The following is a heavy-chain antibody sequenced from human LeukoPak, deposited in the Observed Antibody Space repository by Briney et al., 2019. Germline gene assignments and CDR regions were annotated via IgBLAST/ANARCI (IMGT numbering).Heavy chain of an antibody. D-gene: IGHD4-23*01. J-gene: IGHJ4*02. CDR2: ISSSSSYI. V-gene: IGHV3-21*01. Sequence: TGGSLRLSCAASGFTFSSYSMNWVRQAPGKGLEWVSSISSSSSYIYYADSVKGRFTISRDNAKNSLYLQMSSLRAEDTAVYYCARTDYGGNSGFSYWGQGTLVTVS. CDR3: ARTDYGGNSGFSY. CDR1: GFTFSSYS.